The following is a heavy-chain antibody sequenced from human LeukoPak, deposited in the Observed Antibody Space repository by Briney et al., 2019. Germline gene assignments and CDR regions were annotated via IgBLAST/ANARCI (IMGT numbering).Heavy chain of an antibody. Sequence: KPSETLSLTCTVSGGSISSYYWSWIRQPAGKGLEWIGCIYTSGSTNYNPSLKSRVTMSVDTSKNQFFLKLSSVTAADTAVYYCARDDVFGEGGYFDYWGQGTLVTVSS. D-gene: IGHD3-10*01. CDR3: ARDDVFGEGGYFDY. CDR2: IYTSGST. J-gene: IGHJ4*02. V-gene: IGHV4-4*07. CDR1: GGSISSYY.